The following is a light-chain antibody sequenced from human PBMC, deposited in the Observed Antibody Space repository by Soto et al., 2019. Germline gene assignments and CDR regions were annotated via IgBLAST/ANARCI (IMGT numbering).Light chain of an antibody. CDR2: DAS. CDR1: QSVSSS. CDR3: QQRTKWRT. V-gene: IGKV3-11*01. Sequence: EIVLTQSPATLCLSPGERATLSCRASQSVSSSLAWYQQKPGQAPRLLIYDASNRATGIPARFSGSGSGTDFTLTISSLEPEDFAVYYCQQRTKWRTFGQGTKVDIK. J-gene: IGKJ1*01.